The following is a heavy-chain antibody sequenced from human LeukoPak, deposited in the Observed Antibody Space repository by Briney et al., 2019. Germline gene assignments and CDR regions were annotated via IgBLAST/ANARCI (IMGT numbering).Heavy chain of an antibody. V-gene: IGHV3-33*01. CDR1: GFTFSSYG. D-gene: IGHD2-2*01. J-gene: IGHJ6*02. CDR3: AREYQLLVGYLPYCYYYGMDA. Sequence: PGGSLRLSCAASGFTFSSYGMHWVRQAPGKGLEWVAVIWYDGSNKYYADSVKGRFTISRDNSKNTLYLQMNSLRAEDTAVYYCAREYQLLVGYLPYCYYYGMDAWGQGTTVTVSS. CDR2: IWYDGSNK.